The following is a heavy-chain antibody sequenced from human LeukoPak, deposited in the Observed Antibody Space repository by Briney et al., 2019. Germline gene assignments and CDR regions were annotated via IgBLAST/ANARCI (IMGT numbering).Heavy chain of an antibody. J-gene: IGHJ4*01. D-gene: IGHD6-19*01. CDR2: IYHNGNT. V-gene: IGHV4-39*07. CDR3: AREVAAGSYRGFDY. Sequence: PSETLSLTCTVSGGSIRSSYYYWGWIRQPPGKGLEWIGEIYHNGNTNYNPSLKSRVTMSVDTSKNQFSLKVNYVTAADTATYYCAREVAAGSYRGFDYWGQGTLVIVSS. CDR1: GGSIRSSYYY.